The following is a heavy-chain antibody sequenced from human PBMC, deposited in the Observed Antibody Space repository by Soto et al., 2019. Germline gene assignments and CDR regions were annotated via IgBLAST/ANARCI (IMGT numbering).Heavy chain of an antibody. Sequence: PGGSLRLSCAASGFTFSSYAMSWVRQAPGKGLEWVSAISGSGGSTYYADSVKGRFTISRDNSKNTLYLQMNSLRAEDTAVYYCAKTHDDSLTGYYPAHYYGMDVWGQGTTVTVSS. J-gene: IGHJ6*02. CDR1: GFTFSSYA. D-gene: IGHD3-9*01. V-gene: IGHV3-23*01. CDR3: AKTHDDSLTGYYPAHYYGMDV. CDR2: ISGSGGST.